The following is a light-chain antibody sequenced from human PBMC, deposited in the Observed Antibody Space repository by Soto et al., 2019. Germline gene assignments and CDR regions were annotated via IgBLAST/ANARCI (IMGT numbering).Light chain of an antibody. Sequence: QSALTQPPSASGSPGQSVTISCTGTSSDVGGYSYVSWYQHHPGKAPKLMIYEVTKRPSGVPDRFSGSKSGNTASLTVSGLKAEDGADYYSSSYPGINNVFGTGTKPTVL. CDR3: SSYPGINNV. J-gene: IGLJ1*01. V-gene: IGLV2-8*01. CDR2: EVT. CDR1: SSDVGGYSY.